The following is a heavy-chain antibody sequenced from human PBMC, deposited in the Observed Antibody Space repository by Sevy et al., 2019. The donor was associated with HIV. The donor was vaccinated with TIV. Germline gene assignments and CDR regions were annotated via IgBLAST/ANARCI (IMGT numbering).Heavy chain of an antibody. J-gene: IGHJ4*02. V-gene: IGHV4-61*01. D-gene: IGHD3-22*01. CDR1: GGSVSSGSYY. Sequence: SETLSLTCTVSGGSVSSGSYYWSWIRQPPGKGLEWIGYIYYSGSTNYNPSLKSRVTISVDTSKNQFSLKLSSVTAADTAVYYCARGGVGYDSRGYYSTFDYWGQGTLVTVSS. CDR2: IYYSGST. CDR3: ARGGVGYDSRGYYSTFDY.